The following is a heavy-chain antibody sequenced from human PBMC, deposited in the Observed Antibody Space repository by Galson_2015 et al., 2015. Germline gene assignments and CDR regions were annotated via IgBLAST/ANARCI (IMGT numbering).Heavy chain of an antibody. CDR2: IYPGTSDT. J-gene: IGHJ4*02. V-gene: IGHV5-51*01. CDR3: ARRGQWVQREFDY. D-gene: IGHD1-1*01. Sequence: QSGAEVKKPGESLKISCKGSGYSFTSHWIVWVRQTPGKGLEWMGIIYPGTSDTRYSPSFQGQVTISADKSINTAYLQWSSLTASDTAMDYCARRGQWVQREFDYWGQGTLVTVSS. CDR1: GYSFTSHW.